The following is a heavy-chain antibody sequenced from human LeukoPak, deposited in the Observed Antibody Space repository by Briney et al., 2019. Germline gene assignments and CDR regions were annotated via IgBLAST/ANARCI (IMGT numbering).Heavy chain of an antibody. CDR2: INPNSGGT. V-gene: IGHV1-2*02. CDR3: ARDRPYSGSYSLHYYYYVDV. Sequence: ASVKVSCKASGYTFTGYYMHWVRQAPGQGLEWMGWINPNSGGTNYAQKFQGRVTMTRDTSISTAYMELSRLRSDDTAVYYCARDRPYSGSYSLHYYYYVDVWGKGTTVTVSS. D-gene: IGHD1-26*01. J-gene: IGHJ6*03. CDR1: GYTFTGYY.